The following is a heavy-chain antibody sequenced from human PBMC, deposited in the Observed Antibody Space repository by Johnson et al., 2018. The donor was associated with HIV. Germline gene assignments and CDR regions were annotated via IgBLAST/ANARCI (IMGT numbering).Heavy chain of an antibody. Sequence: VQPVESGGGFIQPGGSLRLSCAASGFTVSSNYMSWVRQAPGKGLAWVSVIYSGGTLYYADSVKGRFTISRDNAKNSLYLQMNSLRAEDTAVYYCARYREMPAWRDAFDIWGQGTMVTVSS. V-gene: IGHV3-53*01. J-gene: IGHJ3*02. CDR2: IYSGGTL. D-gene: IGHD1-14*01. CDR3: ARYREMPAWRDAFDI. CDR1: GFTVSSNY.